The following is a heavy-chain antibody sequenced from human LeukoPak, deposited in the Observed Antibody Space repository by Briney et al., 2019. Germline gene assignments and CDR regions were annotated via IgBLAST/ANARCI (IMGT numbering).Heavy chain of an antibody. CDR1: GFTFSSYA. J-gene: IGHJ4*02. D-gene: IGHD2-15*01. V-gene: IGHV3-23*01. Sequence: PGGSLRLSCEASGFTFSSYAMNWVRQVPGKGLEWVSSITCSGSDTYFVDSVKGRFTISRDNSKNTLYLQLNSLRAEDTAVYYCAKGTEGYCSGTICYPFDYWGRGTLVTVSS. CDR3: AKGTEGYCSGTICYPFDY. CDR2: ITCSGSDT.